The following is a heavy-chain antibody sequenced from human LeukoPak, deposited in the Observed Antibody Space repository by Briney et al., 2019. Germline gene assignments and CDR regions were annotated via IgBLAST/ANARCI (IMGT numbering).Heavy chain of an antibody. J-gene: IGHJ4*02. D-gene: IGHD6-6*01. CDR3: ARDSEQLVFDDNTIDY. CDR2: ISSSSSYI. V-gene: IGHV3-21*01. CDR1: GFTFSSYS. Sequence: GGSLRLSCAASGFTFSSYSMNWVRQAPGKGLEWVSSISSSSSYIYYADSVKGRFTISRDNAKNSLYLQMNSLRAEDTAVHYCARDSEQLVFDDNTIDYWGQGTLVTVSS.